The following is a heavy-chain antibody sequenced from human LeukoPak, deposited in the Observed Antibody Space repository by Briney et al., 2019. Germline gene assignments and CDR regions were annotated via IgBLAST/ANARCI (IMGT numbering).Heavy chain of an antibody. D-gene: IGHD2-15*01. Sequence: GGSLRLSSAASGFTFSDYYMSWIRPPPGKGLEGVSYISSSGSTIYYADSVKGRFTISRDNAKNSLYLQMNSLRAEDTAVYYCARDHGGSQYYFDYWGQGTLVTVSS. CDR2: ISSSGSTI. J-gene: IGHJ4*02. CDR3: ARDHGGSQYYFDY. CDR1: GFTFSDYY. V-gene: IGHV3-11*01.